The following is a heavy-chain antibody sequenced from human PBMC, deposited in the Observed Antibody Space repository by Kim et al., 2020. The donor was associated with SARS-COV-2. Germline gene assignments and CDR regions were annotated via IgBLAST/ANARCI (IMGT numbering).Heavy chain of an antibody. CDR2: IYTGVST. Sequence: SETLSLTCIVSGGSISSGSYYWSWIRQPAGKGLEWFGRIYTGVSTYYNPSLKSRFTISVDTTKNQFSLKLSSVTAEDTAVYYCAREPHTAMVSWGPYYYYGSDVWGQGTMVTVSS. V-gene: IGHV4-61*02. D-gene: IGHD5-18*01. CDR1: GGSISSGSYY. J-gene: IGHJ6*02. CDR3: AREPHTAMVSWGPYYYYGSDV.